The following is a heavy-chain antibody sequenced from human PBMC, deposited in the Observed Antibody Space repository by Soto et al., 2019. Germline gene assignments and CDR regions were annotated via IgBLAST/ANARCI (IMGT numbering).Heavy chain of an antibody. D-gene: IGHD3-22*01. J-gene: IGHJ5*02. Sequence: SETLSHTCGVSGDSISNSRLDWAWIRQPPGEGLEWIGSIYHTGNAYYNPSLKSRVTISVDTSKNQFSLKVTSVTAADTALYYCARDYFDSSDYTTNWFDPWGQGTLVTVS. V-gene: IGHV4-39*01. CDR1: GDSISNSRLD. CDR2: IYHTGNA. CDR3: ARDYFDSSDYTTNWFDP.